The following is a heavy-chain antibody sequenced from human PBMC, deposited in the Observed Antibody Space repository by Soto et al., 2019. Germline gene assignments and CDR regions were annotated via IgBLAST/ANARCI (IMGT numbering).Heavy chain of an antibody. D-gene: IGHD4-17*01. CDR2: IYPSDSDT. CDR1: GYNFINYW. V-gene: IGHV5-51*01. CDR3: ARHGFYGDYASNYFDP. J-gene: IGHJ5*02. Sequence: EVQLVQSGAEVRKPGESLQISCKGYGYNFINYWIAWVRQMPGKGLEYMGIIYPSDSDTRYSPSFQGQVTISADKSISTAYLQWSSLKASDTAMYYCARHGFYGDYASNYFDPWGQGTLVTVSS.